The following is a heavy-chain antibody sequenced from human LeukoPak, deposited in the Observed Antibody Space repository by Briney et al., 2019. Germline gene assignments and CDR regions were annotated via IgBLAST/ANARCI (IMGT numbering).Heavy chain of an antibody. CDR1: GGSFSGYY. D-gene: IGHD3-10*01. V-gene: IGHV4-34*01. CDR2: INHSGST. Sequence: SETLSLTCAVYGGSFSGYYWSWIRQPPGKGLEWIGEINHSGSTNYNPSLKSRVNISVDTSKNQFSLKLSSVTAADTAVYYCARVKSYYGSGSYCFDYWGQGTLVTVSS. CDR3: ARVKSYYGSGSYCFDY. J-gene: IGHJ4*02.